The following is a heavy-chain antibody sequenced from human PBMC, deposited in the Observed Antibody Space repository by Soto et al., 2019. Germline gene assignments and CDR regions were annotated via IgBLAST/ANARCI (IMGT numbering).Heavy chain of an antibody. CDR1: GGSISSGGYY. Sequence: QVQLQESGPGLVKPSQTLSLTCTVSGGSISSGGYYWSWIRQHPGKGLEWIGYIYYSGSTYYNPSLKSRVTISVDTSKNQFSLKLSSVTAADTAVYYCARLGRLVPAAMRGYYYYGMDVWGQGTTVTVSS. CDR3: ARLGRLVPAAMRGYYYYGMDV. D-gene: IGHD2-2*01. CDR2: IYYSGST. V-gene: IGHV4-31*03. J-gene: IGHJ6*02.